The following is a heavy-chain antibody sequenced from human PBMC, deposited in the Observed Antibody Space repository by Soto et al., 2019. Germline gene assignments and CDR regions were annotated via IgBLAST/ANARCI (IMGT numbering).Heavy chain of an antibody. CDR2: INLDGSST. CDR1: GFSFSNYW. CDR3: ARRSDYVWGSSRPTY. D-gene: IGHD3-16*02. Sequence: GGSLRLSCAASGFSFSNYWMHWVRQAPGKGLVWVSRINLDGSSTSYADSVKGRFTISRDNAKNTLYLQMNGLTAEDTAVYYCARRSDYVWGSSRPTYWVQGTLVTVSS. V-gene: IGHV3-74*01. J-gene: IGHJ4*02.